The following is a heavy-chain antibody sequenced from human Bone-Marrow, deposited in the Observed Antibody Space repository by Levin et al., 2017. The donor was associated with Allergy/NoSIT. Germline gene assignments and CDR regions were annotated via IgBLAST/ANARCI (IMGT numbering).Heavy chain of an antibody. CDR2: IYPGDSDT. J-gene: IGHJ4*02. D-gene: IGHD1-26*01. V-gene: IGHV5-51*01. Sequence: GESLKISCKVSGYSFTNNWIGWVRQMPGKGLEWIGLIYPGDSDTKYSPSFQGQVTISFDKSISTAYLHWNSLKASDSAMYYCARHYGSWGDVGYYFDYWGQGTLVTVSS. CDR3: ARHYGSWGDVGYYFDY. CDR1: GYSFTNNW.